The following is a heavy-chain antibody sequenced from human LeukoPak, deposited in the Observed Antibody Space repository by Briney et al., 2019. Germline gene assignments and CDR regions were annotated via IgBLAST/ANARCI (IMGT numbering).Heavy chain of an antibody. Sequence: SETLSLTCTVSGGSVSSGSYYWSWIRQPAGRGLEWIGRINTSGSINFNPSLKSRVTMSVDTSKNQFSLKLSSVTAADTAVYYCAREEVVAASGYWGQGTLVTVSS. CDR1: GGSVSSGSYY. CDR2: INTSGSI. CDR3: AREEVVAASGY. J-gene: IGHJ4*02. D-gene: IGHD2-15*01. V-gene: IGHV4-61*02.